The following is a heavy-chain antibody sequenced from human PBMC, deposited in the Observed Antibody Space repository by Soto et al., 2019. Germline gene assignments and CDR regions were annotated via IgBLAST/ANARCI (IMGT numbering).Heavy chain of an antibody. J-gene: IGHJ3*02. CDR2: IDPSDSYT. CDR1: GYSFTSYW. V-gene: IGHV5-10-1*01. CDR3: ARQYDYGDYVVVAFDI. D-gene: IGHD4-17*01. Sequence: PGDSLKISCKGSGYSFTSYWISWVRQMPGKGLEWMGRIDPSDSYTNYSPSFQGHVTISADKSISTAYLQWSSLKASDTAMYYCARQYDYGDYVVVAFDIWGQGTMVTVSS.